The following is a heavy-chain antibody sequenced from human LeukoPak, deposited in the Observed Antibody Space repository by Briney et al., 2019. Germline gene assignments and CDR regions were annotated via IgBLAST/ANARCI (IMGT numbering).Heavy chain of an antibody. CDR1: GFTFSSYS. Sequence: GGSLRLSCAASGFTFSSYSMNWVRQAPGKGLEWVSSISSSSSYIYYADSVKGRFTISRDNAKNSLYLQMNSLRAEDTAVYYCARALVLLWFGEEDHGMDVWGQGTTVTVSS. V-gene: IGHV3-21*01. CDR2: ISSSSSYI. CDR3: ARALVLLWFGEEDHGMDV. J-gene: IGHJ6*02. D-gene: IGHD3-10*01.